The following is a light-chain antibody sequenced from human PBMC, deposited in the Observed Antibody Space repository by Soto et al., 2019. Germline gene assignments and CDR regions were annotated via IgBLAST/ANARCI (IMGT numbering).Light chain of an antibody. Sequence: DIQMTQSPSTLSASVGDRVTITCRASQSISSRLAWYQQKPGKAPKILIYDASNLESGVPSRFSGNGSGTEFPLTISSLQPDDFATYYCQQYNSYSLTFGGGTEVEIK. CDR1: QSISSR. CDR2: DAS. V-gene: IGKV1-5*01. CDR3: QQYNSYSLT. J-gene: IGKJ4*01.